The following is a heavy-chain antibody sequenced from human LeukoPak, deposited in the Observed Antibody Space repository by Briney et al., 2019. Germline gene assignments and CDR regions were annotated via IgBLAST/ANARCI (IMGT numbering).Heavy chain of an antibody. D-gene: IGHD4-17*01. CDR2: IYYSGST. CDR3: ARGYGDYLDAFDI. CDR1: GGSISSSSYY. V-gene: IGHV4-39*07. Sequence: PSETLSLTCTVSGGSISSSSYYWGWIRQPPGKGLEWIGSIYYSGSTYYNPSLKSRVTISVDTSKNQFSLKLSSVTAADTAVYYCARGYGDYLDAFDIWGQGTMVTVSS. J-gene: IGHJ3*02.